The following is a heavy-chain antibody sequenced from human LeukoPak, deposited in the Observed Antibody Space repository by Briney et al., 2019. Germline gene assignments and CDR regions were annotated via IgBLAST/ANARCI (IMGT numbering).Heavy chain of an antibody. J-gene: IGHJ4*02. CDR1: GGSFSGYY. CDR2: INHRGST. Sequence: SETLSLTCAAYGGSFSGYYWSWIRQPPGKGLEWIGEINHRGSTNYNPSLKSRVTISVDTSKNQFSLKLSSVTAADTAVYYCARESQWVAAAGTGFDYWGQGTLVTVSS. V-gene: IGHV4-34*01. D-gene: IGHD6-13*01. CDR3: ARESQWVAAAGTGFDY.